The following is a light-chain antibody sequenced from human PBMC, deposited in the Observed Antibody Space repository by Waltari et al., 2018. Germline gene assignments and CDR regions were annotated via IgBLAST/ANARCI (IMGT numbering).Light chain of an antibody. J-gene: IGKJ2*03. CDR2: RAS. Sequence: DIQMTQSPSTLSASVGDRVTITCRASESSEDWMAWYQQEPGKAPKLLIYRASTLQSGVPSRFSGNGSGTEFTLTITSLQPGDFGSYYCQYYFLYSRGFGQGTKVEIK. CDR3: QYYFLYSRG. CDR1: ESSEDW. V-gene: IGKV1-5*03.